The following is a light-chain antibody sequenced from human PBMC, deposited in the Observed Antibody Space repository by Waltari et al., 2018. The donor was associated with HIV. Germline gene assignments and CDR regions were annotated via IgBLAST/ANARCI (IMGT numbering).Light chain of an antibody. V-gene: IGLV2-8*01. CDR3: GSYSGSKNFAV. Sequence: QSALTQPPSASGSPGQSVTISCTGTSSDVGGYNYVSWYQQHPGKAPKLMIFDVSKRPPGVPGRFSGSKSGNTASLTVSGLQAEDEADYYCGSYSGSKNFAVFGGGTKLTVL. J-gene: IGLJ3*02. CDR1: SSDVGGYNY. CDR2: DVS.